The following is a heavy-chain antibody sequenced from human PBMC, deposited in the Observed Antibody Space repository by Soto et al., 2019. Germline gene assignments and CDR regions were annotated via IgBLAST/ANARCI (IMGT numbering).Heavy chain of an antibody. Sequence: QVQLVQSGAEVKKPGSSVKVSCKASGDSFSNYAISWVRPAPGQGLEWMGGIIPMFATAHYAQKFQGRVTITADESTTTAYLDLSSLRSEDTAVYYCACLIAYPYYAFRVWGQGTMVTVSS. V-gene: IGHV1-69*01. D-gene: IGHD2-21*01. CDR1: GDSFSNYA. CDR3: ACLIAYPYYAFRV. J-gene: IGHJ3*01. CDR2: IIPMFATA.